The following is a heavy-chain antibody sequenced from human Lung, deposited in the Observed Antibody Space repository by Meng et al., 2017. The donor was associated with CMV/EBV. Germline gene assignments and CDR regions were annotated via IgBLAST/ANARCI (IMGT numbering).Heavy chain of an antibody. CDR3: ARDAGTIAVSGIGDY. Sequence: SVXVSRXPSGYIFTKYGVNWLRQAPGQGPEWMGWISAYNGDTMYAPKVQGRVTMTTDTFTSTAYMELRGLRSDDTAVYYCARDAGTIAVSGIGDYWGQGTXVTVSS. J-gene: IGHJ4*02. V-gene: IGHV1-18*01. CDR1: GYIFTKYG. D-gene: IGHD6-19*01. CDR2: ISAYNGDT.